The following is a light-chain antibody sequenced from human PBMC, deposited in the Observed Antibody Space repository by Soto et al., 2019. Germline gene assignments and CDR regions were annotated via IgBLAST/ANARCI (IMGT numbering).Light chain of an antibody. Sequence: EIVLTQSPATLSLSPGERATFACRASQSVRNTDLAWYQQKVGQAPRLLIYGASRRATGIPDGFSGSGSGTDFILTISRLEPEDFAMYYCQQYGSSPRFTFGPGTEVDIK. CDR3: QQYGSSPRFT. CDR1: QSVRNTD. V-gene: IGKV3-20*01. J-gene: IGKJ3*01. CDR2: GAS.